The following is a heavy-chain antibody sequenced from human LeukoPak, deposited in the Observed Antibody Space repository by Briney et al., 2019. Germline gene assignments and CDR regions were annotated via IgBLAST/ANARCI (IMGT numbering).Heavy chain of an antibody. J-gene: IGHJ4*02. V-gene: IGHV3-23*01. CDR1: GFTFSSYA. D-gene: IGHD2-2*01. CDR2: ISDSGGST. Sequence: GGSLRLSCAASGFTFSSYAMSWVRQAPGKGLEWVSAISDSGGSTYYADSVKGRFTISRDNSKNTLYLQMNSLRAEDTAVYYCAKVYCSSISCYNDYWGQGTLVTVSS. CDR3: AKVYCSSISCYNDY.